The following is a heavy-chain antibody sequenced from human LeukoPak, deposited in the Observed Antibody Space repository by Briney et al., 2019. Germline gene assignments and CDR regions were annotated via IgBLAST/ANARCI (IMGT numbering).Heavy chain of an antibody. CDR3: ARVGTGGYFDY. J-gene: IGHJ4*02. Sequence: GGSLRLSCVASGFTFHIYWMSWVRQAPGKGLEWEANIKHDGSEKYYVDSVKGRFTISRDNAKNSMYLQMNSLRAEDTAVYYCARVGTGGYFDYWGQGTLVTVSS. CDR2: IKHDGSEK. CDR1: GFTFHIYW. V-gene: IGHV3-7*01. D-gene: IGHD1-14*01.